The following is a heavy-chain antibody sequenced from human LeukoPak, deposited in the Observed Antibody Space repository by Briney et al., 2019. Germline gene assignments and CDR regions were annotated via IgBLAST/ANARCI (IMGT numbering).Heavy chain of an antibody. CDR3: ARHSYDSSGYLNWFDP. CDR2: IYPGDSDT. Sequence: GESLKISCKGSGYNFTIYWIGWVRQMPGKGLEWMGIIYPGDSDTRYSPSFQGQVTISADKSISTAYLQWSSLKASDTAMYYCARHSYDSSGYLNWFDPWGQGTLVTVSS. V-gene: IGHV5-51*01. J-gene: IGHJ5*02. CDR1: GYNFTIYW. D-gene: IGHD3-22*01.